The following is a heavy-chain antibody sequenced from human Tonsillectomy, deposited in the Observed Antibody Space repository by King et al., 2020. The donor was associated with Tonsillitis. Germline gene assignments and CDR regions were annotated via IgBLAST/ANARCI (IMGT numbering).Heavy chain of an antibody. Sequence: VQLVESGGGLVQPGGSLRLSCAASGFTFSSYSMNWFRQAPGKGLEWVSYISSSSSAIYYADSMKGRFTISRDNAKNSLYLQMNSLRDEDTAVYYCARDCSTTSCSAWHAFDIWGQGTMVTVSS. CDR3: ARDCSTTSCSAWHAFDI. J-gene: IGHJ3*02. CDR2: ISSSSSAI. V-gene: IGHV3-48*02. CDR1: GFTFSSYS. D-gene: IGHD2-2*01.